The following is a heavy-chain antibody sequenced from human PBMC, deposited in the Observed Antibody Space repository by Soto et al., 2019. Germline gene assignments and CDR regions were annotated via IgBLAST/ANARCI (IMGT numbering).Heavy chain of an antibody. V-gene: IGHV1-2*02. J-gene: IGHJ4*02. D-gene: IGHD4-4*01. CDR2: INPNGRTT. CDR1: GSNFMRYS. CDR3: ARTDMTTLPNFTY. Sequence: ASVPVYCQAPGSNFMRYSLHWVRPDHTQDLVWMGWINPNGRTTNSAQKLQGRPTMARDRSITTAYMELSRLNSDDTAVYHCARTDMTTLPNFTYCGQGTQVTVSS.